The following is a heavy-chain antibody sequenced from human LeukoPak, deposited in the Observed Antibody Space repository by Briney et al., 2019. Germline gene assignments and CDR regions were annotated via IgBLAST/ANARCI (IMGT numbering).Heavy chain of an antibody. CDR3: ARIPKSRYDSSGYYQIPFDY. J-gene: IGHJ4*02. CDR2: ISSSGST. CDR1: GDSISSGDYY. Sequence: SQTLSLTCTVSGDSISSGDYYWSWIRQPAGKGLEWIGRISSSGSTNYNPSLKSRVTISVDTSKNQFSLKLSSVTAADTAVYYCARIPKSRYDSSGYYQIPFDYWGQGTLVTVSS. D-gene: IGHD3-22*01. V-gene: IGHV4-61*02.